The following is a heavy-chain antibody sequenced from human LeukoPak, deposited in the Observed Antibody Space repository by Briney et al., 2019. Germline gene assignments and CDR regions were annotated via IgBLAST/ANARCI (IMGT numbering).Heavy chain of an antibody. Sequence: GGSLRLSCAASGFTLSNHWMIWVRQAPGKGLQCVANIKQDGTEKYYLDSVKGRFTISRDNAKNSLYLQMNSLRVEDTAVYYCAKDFGFGPFDYWGQGTLVTVSS. CDR2: IKQDGTEK. V-gene: IGHV3-7*01. CDR1: GFTLSNHW. D-gene: IGHD3-16*01. J-gene: IGHJ4*02. CDR3: AKDFGFGPFDY.